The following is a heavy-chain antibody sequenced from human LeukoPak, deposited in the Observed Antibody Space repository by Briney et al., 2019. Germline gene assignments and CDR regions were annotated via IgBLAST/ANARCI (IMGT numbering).Heavy chain of an antibody. CDR3: AKYYDDYIRFLDV. V-gene: IGHV3-23*01. J-gene: IGHJ2*01. D-gene: IGHD3-3*01. CDR2: LRGSGSET. CDR1: GFTFTTYA. Sequence: GGSLRLSCAASGFTFTTYAMSWVRQAPGKGLDWVSGLRGSGSETHYADSMKGRFTISRDNSKNTLHLQMDSLRAEDTAVYYCAKYYDDYIRFLDVWGRGALVTVSS.